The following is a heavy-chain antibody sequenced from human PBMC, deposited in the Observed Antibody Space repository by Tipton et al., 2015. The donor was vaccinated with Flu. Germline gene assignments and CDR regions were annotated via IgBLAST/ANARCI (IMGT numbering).Heavy chain of an antibody. J-gene: IGHJ5*02. V-gene: IGHV3-48*01. D-gene: IGHD1-26*01. CDR1: GLRFTRYA. CDR3: ARDGPPYSPTSGWFDP. CDR2: ISGSSQNI. Sequence: SLRLSCAVSGLRFTRYAMNWVRQAPGKGLEWVAYISGSSQNIHYADSVKGRFTVSRDNGKNSLFLQMNSLRADDTAVYFCARDGPPYSPTSGWFDPWGQGTLVTVSS.